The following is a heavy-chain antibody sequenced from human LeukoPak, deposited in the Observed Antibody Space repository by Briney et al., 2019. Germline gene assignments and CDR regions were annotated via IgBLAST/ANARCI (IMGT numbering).Heavy chain of an antibody. V-gene: IGHV3-30*02. Sequence: GGSLRLSCAASGFTFSSYGMHWVRRAPGKGLEWVAFIRYDGSNKYYADSVKGRFTISRDNSKNTLYLQMNSLRAEDTAVYYCAKDLRRKYQLLSPNWFDPWGQGTLVTVSS. CDR2: IRYDGSNK. CDR3: AKDLRRKYQLLSPNWFDP. CDR1: GFTFSSYG. J-gene: IGHJ5*02. D-gene: IGHD2-2*01.